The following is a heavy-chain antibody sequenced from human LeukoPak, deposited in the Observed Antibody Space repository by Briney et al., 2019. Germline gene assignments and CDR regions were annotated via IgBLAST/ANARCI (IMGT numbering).Heavy chain of an antibody. J-gene: IGHJ6*03. CDR1: GFTFSSYA. V-gene: IGHV3-48*04. CDR2: ISSSGSTI. CDR3: ASAESNSYYYYYYYMDV. D-gene: IGHD5-18*01. Sequence: GGSLRLSCAASGFTFSSYAMSWVRQAPGKGLEWVSAISSSGSTIYYADSVKGRFTISRDNAKNSLYLQMNSLRAEDTAVYYCASAESNSYYYYYYYMDVWGKGTTVTVSS.